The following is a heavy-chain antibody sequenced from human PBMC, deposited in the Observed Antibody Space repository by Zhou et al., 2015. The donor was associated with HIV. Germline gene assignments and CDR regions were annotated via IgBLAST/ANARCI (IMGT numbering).Heavy chain of an antibody. J-gene: IGHJ3*02. V-gene: IGHV1-69*12. CDR3: ARFPKDIVVVPAAMGLWTNAFDI. CDR2: IIPIFGSA. CDR1: GGPFSSYA. Sequence: QVQLVQSGAEVKTPGSSVKVSCKASGGPFSSYAICWVRQAPGQGLEWMGGIIPIFGSAIYAQKFQGRVTITADESTSTAYMELSSLRSEDTAVYYCARFPKDIVVVPAAMGLWTNAFDIWGQGTMVTVSS. D-gene: IGHD2-2*01.